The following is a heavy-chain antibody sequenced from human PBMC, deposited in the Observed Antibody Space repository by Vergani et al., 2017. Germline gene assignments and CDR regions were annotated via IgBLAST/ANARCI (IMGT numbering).Heavy chain of an antibody. CDR3: TTVWATVVSHYYYYGMDV. CDR2: IKSKTDGGTT. J-gene: IGHJ6*02. D-gene: IGHD4-23*01. CDR1: GFTFSNAW. V-gene: IGHV3-15*01. Sequence: EVQLVESGGGLVKPGGSLRLSCAASGFTFSNAWMSWVRQAPGKGLEWVGRIKSKTDGGTTDYAAPVKGRFTISRDDSKNTLYLQMNSLKTEDTAVYYCTTVWATVVSHYYYYGMDVWGQGTTVTVSS.